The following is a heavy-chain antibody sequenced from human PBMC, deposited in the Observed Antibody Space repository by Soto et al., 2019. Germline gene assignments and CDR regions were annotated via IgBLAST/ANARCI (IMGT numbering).Heavy chain of an antibody. CDR2: INAGNGNT. V-gene: IGHV1-3*05. Sequence: QVQLVQSGAEEKKPGASVKVSCKASGYTFTSYAMHWVRQAPGQRLEWMGWINAGNGNTKYSQKFQGRVTITRDTAANTAYLERRRLRSEDTAVYYCARDSSMVRGVINWFDPWGQGTLVTVSS. D-gene: IGHD3-10*01. CDR3: ARDSSMVRGVINWFDP. J-gene: IGHJ5*02. CDR1: GYTFTSYA.